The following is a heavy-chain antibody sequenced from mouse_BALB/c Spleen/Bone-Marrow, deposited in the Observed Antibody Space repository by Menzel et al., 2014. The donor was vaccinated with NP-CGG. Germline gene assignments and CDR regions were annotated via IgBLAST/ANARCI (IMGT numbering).Heavy chain of an antibody. CDR1: GYAFSFYW. V-gene: IGHV1-80*01. CDR2: IYPGDGDT. J-gene: IGHJ2*02. CDR3: ARAGLSTGY. D-gene: IGHD1-1*01. Sequence: VQLQQSGAELVRPGSSVKISCKTSGYAFSFYWMNWVKQRPGQGLEWIGQIYPGDGDTNYNGKFKGKATLTADTSSGTAYMQLSSLTSEDSAVYFCARAGLSTGYWGQGTSLTVSS.